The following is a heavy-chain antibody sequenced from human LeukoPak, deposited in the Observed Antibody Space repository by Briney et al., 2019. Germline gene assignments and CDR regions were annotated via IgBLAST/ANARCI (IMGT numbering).Heavy chain of an antibody. CDR3: AKEDYYGSGSYLGY. CDR1: GFTFSSYG. CDR2: ISYDGSNE. V-gene: IGHV3-30*18. Sequence: GGSLRLSCAASGFTFSSYGMHWVRQAPGRGLEWVAVISYDGSNEHYADSVKGRFTISIDNSKNTVYMQMNSLRVEDTAVYHCAKEDYYGSGSYLGYWGQGTPVTVSS. D-gene: IGHD3-10*01. J-gene: IGHJ4*02.